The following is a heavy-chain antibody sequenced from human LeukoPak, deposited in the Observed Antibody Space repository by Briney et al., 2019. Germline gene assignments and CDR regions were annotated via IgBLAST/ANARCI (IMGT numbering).Heavy chain of an antibody. CDR2: ISISSNYI. CDR3: ARVGATFDY. D-gene: IGHD1-26*01. V-gene: IGHV3-21*01. Sequence: GGSLRLSCAASGFTFSRYSMNWVRQAPGKGLEWVSSISISSNYIYYTDSAKGRFTISRDNAKNSLYLQMNSLRAEDTAVYYCARVGATFDYWGQGTLVTVSS. CDR1: GFTFSRYS. J-gene: IGHJ4*02.